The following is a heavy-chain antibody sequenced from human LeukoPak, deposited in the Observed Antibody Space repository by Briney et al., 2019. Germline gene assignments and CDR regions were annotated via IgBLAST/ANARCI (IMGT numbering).Heavy chain of an antibody. V-gene: IGHV3-66*01. D-gene: IGHD4-17*01. CDR1: GLTVSSNY. Sequence: HTGGSLRLSCVVSGLTVSSNYMSWVRQAPGKGLEWVSVIYSGGTTNYADSVKGRFIVYRDNSKNTLYLQMNSLRAEDTAVYYCASKVTTGYWGQETLVTVSS. CDR3: ASKVTTGY. J-gene: IGHJ4*02. CDR2: IYSGGTT.